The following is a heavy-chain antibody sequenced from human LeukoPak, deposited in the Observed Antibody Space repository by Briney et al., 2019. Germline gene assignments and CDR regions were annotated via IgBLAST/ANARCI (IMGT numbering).Heavy chain of an antibody. CDR1: GFAFSVYS. CDR3: ARTDAFDI. CDR2: ISGGSDTI. V-gene: IGHV3-48*01. J-gene: IGHJ3*02. Sequence: SGGSLRLSCAVSGFAFSVYSMKWVRQAPGKGLEWVSYISGGSDTIYFADSVKGRFTISRDNAKNSLYLQMNSLRAEDTALYYCARTDAFDIWGQGTMVTVSS.